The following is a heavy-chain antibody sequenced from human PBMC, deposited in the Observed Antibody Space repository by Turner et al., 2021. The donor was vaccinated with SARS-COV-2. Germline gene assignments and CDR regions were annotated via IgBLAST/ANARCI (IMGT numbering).Heavy chain of an antibody. V-gene: IGHV1-8*03. D-gene: IGHD2-2*01. CDR1: GYTFTSYD. CDR3: ARGGYCSSTSCSPYWYFDL. Sequence: QVQLVQSGAEVKKPGASVKVSFKASGYTFTSYDINWVRQATGQGLEGMGWMNPDSGSTAYAQKFQGRVTITRNTSMSTAYMELSSLRSEETAVYYCARGGYCSSTSCSPYWYFDLWGRGTLVTVSS. J-gene: IGHJ2*01. CDR2: MNPDSGST.